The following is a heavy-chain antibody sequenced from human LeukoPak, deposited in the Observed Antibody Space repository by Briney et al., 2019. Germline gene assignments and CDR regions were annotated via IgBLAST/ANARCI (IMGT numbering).Heavy chain of an antibody. J-gene: IGHJ4*02. V-gene: IGHV4-59*08. CDR3: ARNYDFWSGYYYFHY. CDR1: GGSINSYY. D-gene: IGHD3-3*01. Sequence: SETLSLPCNVSGGSINSYYWSWIRQPPGKGLEWIGYIYYSGSTDYNPSLKSRVTISVDTSMNQFSLKLSSVTAADTAVYYCARNYDFWSGYYYFHYWGQGTLVTVSS. CDR2: IYYSGST.